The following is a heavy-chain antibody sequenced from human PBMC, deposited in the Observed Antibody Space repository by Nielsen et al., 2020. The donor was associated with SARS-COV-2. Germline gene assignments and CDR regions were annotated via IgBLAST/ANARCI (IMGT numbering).Heavy chain of an antibody. CDR3: ARRSSGGYSRRFFDY. CDR2: ISYSGTT. V-gene: IGHV4-59*08. Sequence: SETLSLTCTVSNGYINNYFWGWVRQPPGKGLEWITYISYSGTTNFNPSLRSRLIVSVDTSKNQFSLNLNSVTAADTAVYYCARRSSGGYSRRFFDYWGQGNLVTVSS. D-gene: IGHD3-22*01. CDR1: NGYINNYF. J-gene: IGHJ4*02.